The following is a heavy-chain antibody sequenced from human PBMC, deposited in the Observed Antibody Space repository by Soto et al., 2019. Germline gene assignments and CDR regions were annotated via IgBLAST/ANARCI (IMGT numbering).Heavy chain of an antibody. J-gene: IGHJ4*02. Sequence: PSETLSLTCTVSGGSISGYYWSLIRQPPGKGLEWIDYIYYNGSTNYNPSLKSRVTISVDTSKNQFSLKLSSVTAADTAVYYCARLTDCGGDCPLFDYWGQGTLVTVS. CDR3: ARLTDCGGDCPLFDY. V-gene: IGHV4-59*01. CDR1: GGSISGYY. CDR2: IYYNGST. D-gene: IGHD2-21*02.